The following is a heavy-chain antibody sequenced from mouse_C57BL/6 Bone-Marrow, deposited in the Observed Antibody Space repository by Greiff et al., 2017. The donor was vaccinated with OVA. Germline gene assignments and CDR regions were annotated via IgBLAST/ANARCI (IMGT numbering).Heavy chain of an antibody. V-gene: IGHV5-4*01. CDR1: GFTFSSYA. Sequence: EVQLVESGGGLVKPGGSLKLSCAASGFTFSSYAMSWVRQTPEKRLEWVATISDGGSYTYYPDNVKGRFTISRDNAKNNLYLQMSHLKSEDTAMYYCARDGYWDDYWGQGTTLTVSS. J-gene: IGHJ2*01. CDR2: ISDGGSYT. D-gene: IGHD4-1*01. CDR3: ARDGYWDDY.